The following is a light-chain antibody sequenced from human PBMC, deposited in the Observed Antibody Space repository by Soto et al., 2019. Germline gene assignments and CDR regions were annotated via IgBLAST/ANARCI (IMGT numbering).Light chain of an antibody. CDR2: GAS. V-gene: IGKV3-20*01. J-gene: IGKJ2*01. Sequence: EIVLTQSPGTLSLSPGERATLSCRASQSLSAFLAWYQQQPGQAPRLLIYGASTRATGIPDRFSGSGSGTDFTLTISRLEPEDFGVYYCQQYGFSPMYTFSQGTKLEI. CDR1: QSLSAF. CDR3: QQYGFSPMYT.